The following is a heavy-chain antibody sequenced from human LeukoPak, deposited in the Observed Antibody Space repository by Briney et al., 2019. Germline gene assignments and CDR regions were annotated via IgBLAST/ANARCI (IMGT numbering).Heavy chain of an antibody. Sequence: ISYAHSLKGLFTISRHNAKHSLYLQMNSLRAEDTAVYYCARDSTVTRGGGAAWPQYYFDYWGQGTLVTVSS. CDR3: ARDSTVTRGGGAAWPQYYFDY. J-gene: IGHJ4*02. D-gene: IGHD4-17*01. CDR2: I. V-gene: IGHV3-21*01.